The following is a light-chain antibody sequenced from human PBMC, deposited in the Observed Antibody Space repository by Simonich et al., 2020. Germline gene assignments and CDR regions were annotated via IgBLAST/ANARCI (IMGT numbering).Light chain of an antibody. CDR3: QQYYSTPLT. V-gene: IGKV4-1*01. J-gene: IGKJ1*01. CDR1: QSFLYSSNNKNN. Sequence: DIVMTQSPDSLAVSLGERATINCKSSQSFLYSSNNKNNLAWYQQKPGQPPKLLIYWASTRESGVPDRVSGSGSGTDFTLTISSLQAEDVAVYYCQQYYSTPLTFGQGTKVEIK. CDR2: WAS.